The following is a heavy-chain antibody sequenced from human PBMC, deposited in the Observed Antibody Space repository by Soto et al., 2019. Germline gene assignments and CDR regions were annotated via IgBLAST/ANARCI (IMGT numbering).Heavy chain of an antibody. V-gene: IGHV3-23*01. J-gene: IGHJ4*02. CDR2: VSGTGGST. Sequence: GGSLRLSCAASGFTFSTFAMGWVRQAPGKGLEWVSGVSGTGGSTYYADSVKGRFTISRDNPKNTLYLQMSSLRAEDTAVYYCAKGWSIIDSWGQGTLVTVSS. CDR1: GFTFSTFA. D-gene: IGHD6-13*01. CDR3: AKGWSIIDS.